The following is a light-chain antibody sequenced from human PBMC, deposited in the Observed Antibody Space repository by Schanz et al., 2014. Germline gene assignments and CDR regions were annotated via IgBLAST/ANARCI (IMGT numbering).Light chain of an antibody. J-gene: IGLJ1*01. CDR1: SSDVGAYNY. CDR2: DVS. V-gene: IGLV2-11*01. CDR3: SSNGGVNIYV. Sequence: QSALTQPRSVSGSPGQSVTISCTGTSSDVGAYNYVSWFQQHPGKAPKLMIYDVSKRPSGVPDRFSGSKSGNTASLTISGLQAEDEADYYCSSNGGVNIYVFGTGTKVTVL.